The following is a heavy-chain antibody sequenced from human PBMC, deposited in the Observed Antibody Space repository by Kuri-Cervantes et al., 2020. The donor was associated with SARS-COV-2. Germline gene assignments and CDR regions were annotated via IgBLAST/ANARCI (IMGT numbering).Heavy chain of an antibody. Sequence: ASVQVSCKASGYTFTSYGISWVRQAPGQGLEWMGWISAYNGNTNYAQKLQGRVTMNTDTSTSTAYMELRSLRSDDTAVYYCARARLTKYYYDSSGYWGYWGQGALVTVDS. CDR2: ISAYNGNT. CDR3: ARARLTKYYYDSSGYWGY. J-gene: IGHJ4*02. CDR1: GYTFTSYG. D-gene: IGHD3-22*01. V-gene: IGHV1-18*01.